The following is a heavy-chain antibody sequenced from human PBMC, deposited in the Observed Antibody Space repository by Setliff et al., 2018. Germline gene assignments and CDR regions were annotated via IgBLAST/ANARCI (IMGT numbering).Heavy chain of an antibody. D-gene: IGHD2-2*01. J-gene: IGHJ3*02. V-gene: IGHV3-7*01. Sequence: LRLSCAASGFTFSSYAMSWVRQAPGKGLEWVANIKQDGSEKYHADSVKGRFTISRDNAKNSLYLQMNSLRAEDTAVYYCAREDIVVVPAAQEAFDIWGQGTMVTVSS. CDR1: GFTFSSYA. CDR2: IKQDGSEK. CDR3: AREDIVVVPAAQEAFDI.